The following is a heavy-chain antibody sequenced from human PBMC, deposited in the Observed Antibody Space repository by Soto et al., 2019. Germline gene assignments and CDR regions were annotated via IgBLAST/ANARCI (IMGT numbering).Heavy chain of an antibody. D-gene: IGHD5-18*01. V-gene: IGHV1-2*04. Sequence: GASVKVSCKASGYTFTGYYMHWVRQAPGQGLEWMGWINPNSGGTNYAQKFQGWVTMTRDTSISTAYMELSRLRSDDTAVYYCARDRPPSGYSYGPHPYGLDVWGQGTTVTVSS. CDR3: ARDRPPSGYSYGPHPYGLDV. CDR2: INPNSGGT. CDR1: GYTFTGYY. J-gene: IGHJ6*02.